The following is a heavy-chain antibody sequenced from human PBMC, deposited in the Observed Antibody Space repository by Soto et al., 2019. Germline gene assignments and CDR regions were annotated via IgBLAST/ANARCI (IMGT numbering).Heavy chain of an antibody. Sequence: QAHVVESGGGLVKPGGSVRLSCAASGFTSSDYYMSWIRQAPGKGLEWISYISNSGRHTKYADSVKGRFSISRDNAKSSVYLQMNSLRADDAAVYYCARGSGPDSWGQGTLVTVSS. D-gene: IGHD5-12*01. CDR1: GFTSSDYY. J-gene: IGHJ4*02. V-gene: IGHV3-11*05. CDR2: ISNSGRHT. CDR3: ARGSGPDS.